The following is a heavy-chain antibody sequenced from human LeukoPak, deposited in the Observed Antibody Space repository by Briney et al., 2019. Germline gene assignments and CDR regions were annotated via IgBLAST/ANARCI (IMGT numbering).Heavy chain of an antibody. V-gene: IGHV3-30*18. Sequence: PGGSLRLSCAASGFTFSDYGIHWIRQAPGKGLEWVAVISYDGGNKQYVDSVKGRLTISRDNSMNTLYLQMNSLRAEDTAVYYCAKDTYYHDTTGYYIFDSWGQGTLVTVSS. D-gene: IGHD3-22*01. CDR2: ISYDGGNK. CDR1: GFTFSDYG. J-gene: IGHJ4*02. CDR3: AKDTYYHDTTGYYIFDS.